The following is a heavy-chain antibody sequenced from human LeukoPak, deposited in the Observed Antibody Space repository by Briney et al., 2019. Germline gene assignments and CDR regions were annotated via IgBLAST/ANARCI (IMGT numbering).Heavy chain of an antibody. CDR1: GFTFSSYG. Sequence: PWGSLRLSCAASGFTFSSYGMHWVRQAPGKGLEWVAVISYDGSNKYYADSVKGRFTISRDNSKNTLYLQMNSLRAEDTAVYYCAKDQAFLYDFWSGYSLYYYGMDVWGQGTTVTVSS. CDR2: ISYDGSNK. J-gene: IGHJ6*02. V-gene: IGHV3-30*18. D-gene: IGHD3-3*01. CDR3: AKDQAFLYDFWSGYSLYYYGMDV.